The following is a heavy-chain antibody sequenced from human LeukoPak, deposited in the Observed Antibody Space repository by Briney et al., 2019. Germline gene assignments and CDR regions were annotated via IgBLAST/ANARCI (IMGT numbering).Heavy chain of an antibody. Sequence: GGSLRLSCAASGFPFISFDMNWVRQAPGKGLEWVSAISGSGDSTYYADSVKGRFTISRDNSKNTLYLQMNSLRAEDTAVCYCTRHRYGDSGGDFDYWGQGTLVTVSS. CDR2: ISGSGDST. D-gene: IGHD2-21*02. V-gene: IGHV3-23*01. CDR3: TRHRYGDSGGDFDY. J-gene: IGHJ4*02. CDR1: GFPFISFD.